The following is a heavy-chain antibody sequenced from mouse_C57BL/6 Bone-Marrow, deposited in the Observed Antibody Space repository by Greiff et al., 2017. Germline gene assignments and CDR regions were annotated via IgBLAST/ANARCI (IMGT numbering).Heavy chain of an antibody. CDR3: ARWNSNYDDY. Sequence: VQLQQSGPELVKPGASVKISCKASGYTFTDYYMNWVKQSHGKSLEWIGDINPNNGGTSYNQKFKGKATLTVDKSSSTAYMELRSLTSEDSAVYYCARWNSNYDDYWGQGTTLTVSS. D-gene: IGHD2-5*01. V-gene: IGHV1-26*01. CDR2: INPNNGGT. J-gene: IGHJ2*01. CDR1: GYTFTDYY.